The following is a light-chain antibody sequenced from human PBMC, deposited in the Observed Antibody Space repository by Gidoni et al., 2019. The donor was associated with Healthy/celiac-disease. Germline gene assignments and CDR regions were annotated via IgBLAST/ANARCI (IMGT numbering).Light chain of an antibody. CDR3: QQYGSSPWT. J-gene: IGKJ1*01. CDR1: QSVSSSY. V-gene: IGKV3-20*01. Sequence: EIVLTQSPGTLSLSPGERATLSCRDSQSVSSSYLAWYQQKPGQAPRLLIYGASSRATGIPDRFSGSGSGTDFTLTISRLEPEDFAVYYCQQYGSSPWTFXHXTKVXIK. CDR2: GAS.